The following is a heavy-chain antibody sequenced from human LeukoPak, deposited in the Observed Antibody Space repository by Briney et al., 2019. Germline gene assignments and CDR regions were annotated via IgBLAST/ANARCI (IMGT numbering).Heavy chain of an antibody. Sequence: ASVKVSCKASGYTFTSYYMHWVRQAPGQGLEWLGWISAYNGNTDYAQKLQGRVTMTTDTSTSTAYMELRSLRSDDTAVYYCARDGKGRYDFRENDYWGQGTLVTVSS. J-gene: IGHJ4*02. CDR3: ARDGKGRYDFRENDY. CDR1: GYTFTSYY. V-gene: IGHV1-18*04. D-gene: IGHD3-3*01. CDR2: ISAYNGNT.